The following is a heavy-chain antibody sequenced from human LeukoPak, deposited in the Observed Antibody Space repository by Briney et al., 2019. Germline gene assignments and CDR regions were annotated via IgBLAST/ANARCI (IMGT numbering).Heavy chain of an antibody. CDR3: ASGMEWLDDY. CDR1: GFTVSSNY. CDR2: ISGSGGST. D-gene: IGHD3-3*01. J-gene: IGHJ4*02. V-gene: IGHV3-23*01. Sequence: PGGSLRLSCAASGFTVSSNYMSWVRQAPGKGLEWVSAISGSGGSTYYADSVKGRFTISRDNSKNTLYLQMNSLRAEDTAVYYCASGMEWLDDYWGQGTLVTVSS.